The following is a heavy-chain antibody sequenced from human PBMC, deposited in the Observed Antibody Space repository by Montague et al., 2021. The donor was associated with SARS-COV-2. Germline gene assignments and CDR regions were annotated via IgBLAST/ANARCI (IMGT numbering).Heavy chain of an antibody. CDR3: ARQSSYRDAFDA. CDR2: VYYSGNT. V-gene: IGHV4-39*01. D-gene: IGHD3-16*02. J-gene: IGHJ3*01. Sequence: SETLSLACTVSTGSINNTNYCWGWVRQPPGKGLEWIGSVYYSGNTYFNPSLKSRVVLSVDTSKNQFSLKLTSVTAADTAVYYCARQSSYRDAFDAWGQGTRVTVSS. CDR1: TGSINNTNYC.